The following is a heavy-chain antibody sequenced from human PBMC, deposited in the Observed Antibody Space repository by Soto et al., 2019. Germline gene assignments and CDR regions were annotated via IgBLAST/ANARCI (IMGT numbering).Heavy chain of an antibody. Sequence: VQLVESGGGLVQPGGSLRLSCAASGFTFSSYWMSWVRQAPGKGLEWVANIKQDGSEKYYVDSVKGRFTISRDNAKNSLYLQMNSLRAEDTAVYYCARDSPFGVVISYKDVWGKGTTVTVSS. CDR3: ARDSPFGVVISYKDV. D-gene: IGHD3-3*01. V-gene: IGHV3-7*01. J-gene: IGHJ6*03. CDR1: GFTFSSYW. CDR2: IKQDGSEK.